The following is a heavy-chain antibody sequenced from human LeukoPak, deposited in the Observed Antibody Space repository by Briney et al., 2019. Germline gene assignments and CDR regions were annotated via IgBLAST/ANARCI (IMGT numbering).Heavy chain of an antibody. J-gene: IGHJ3*02. CDR1: GFSLSTSGVG. D-gene: IGHD3-10*01. CDR2: IYWNDDK. CDR3: AHRFMVRGANDAFDI. Sequence: SGPTLVKPTQTLTLTCTFSGFSLSTSGVGVGWIRQPPGKALEWLALIYWNDDKRYSPSLKSRLTITKDTSKNQVVLTMTNMDPVDTATYYCAHRFMVRGANDAFDIWGQGTMVTVSS. V-gene: IGHV2-5*01.